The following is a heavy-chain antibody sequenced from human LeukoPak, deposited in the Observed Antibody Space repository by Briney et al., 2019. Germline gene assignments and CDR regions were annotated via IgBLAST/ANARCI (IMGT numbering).Heavy chain of an antibody. CDR2: IYHSGST. CDR1: GGSISSSSYY. Sequence: SETLSLTCTVSGGSISSSSYYWSWIRQPPGKGLEWIGYIYHSGSTYYNPSLKSRVTISADRSKNQFSLKLSSVTAADTAVYYCARTYSNYFDYWGQGTLVAVSS. D-gene: IGHD4-11*01. V-gene: IGHV4-30-2*01. CDR3: ARTYSNYFDY. J-gene: IGHJ4*02.